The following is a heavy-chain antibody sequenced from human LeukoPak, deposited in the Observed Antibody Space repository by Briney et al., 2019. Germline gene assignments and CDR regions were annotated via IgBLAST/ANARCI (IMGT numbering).Heavy chain of an antibody. V-gene: IGHV4-39*07. J-gene: IGHJ4*02. Sequence: PSETLSLTCTVSGVSISSGHYFWAWIRQPPGRRLECIASVPYSGSTYYDPSFNGRVTLSVDTSKNQFSLRLNSVTAADTAVYYCARRTIDTSLGGVPDYFDSWGQGTPVTVSS. D-gene: IGHD3-16*01. CDR1: GVSISSGHYF. CDR3: ARRTIDTSLGGVPDYFDS. CDR2: VPYSGST.